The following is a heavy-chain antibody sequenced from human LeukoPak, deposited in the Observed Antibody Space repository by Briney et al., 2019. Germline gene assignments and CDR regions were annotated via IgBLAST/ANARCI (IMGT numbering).Heavy chain of an antibody. J-gene: IGHJ4*02. CDR2: ISSSGGTI. D-gene: IGHD6-13*01. Sequence: PGRSLRLSCAASGFTFRSYGIHWVRQAPGKGLEWVSHISSSGGTIYYADSVKGRFTISRDNAKNSLYLQMNSLRDEDTAVYYCARDRSSSAAPSLSYWGQGTLVTVSS. CDR3: ARDRSSSAAPSLSY. V-gene: IGHV3-48*02. CDR1: GFTFRSYG.